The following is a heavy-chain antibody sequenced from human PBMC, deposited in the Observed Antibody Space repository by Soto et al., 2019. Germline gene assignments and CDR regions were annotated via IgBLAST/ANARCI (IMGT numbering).Heavy chain of an antibody. CDR1: GYTLTELS. Sequence: ASVKVSCKVSGYTLTELSMHWVRQAPGKGLEWMGGFDPEDGETIYAQKFQGRVTMTEDTSTDTAYMELSSLRSEDTAVYYCATDGAHYCSGGSCYWFDPWGQGTLVTVSS. D-gene: IGHD2-15*01. J-gene: IGHJ5*02. V-gene: IGHV1-24*01. CDR3: ATDGAHYCSGGSCYWFDP. CDR2: FDPEDGET.